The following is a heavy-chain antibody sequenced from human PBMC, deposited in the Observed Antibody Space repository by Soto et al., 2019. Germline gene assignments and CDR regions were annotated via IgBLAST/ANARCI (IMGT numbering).Heavy chain of an antibody. CDR1: GGTFSSYA. Sequence: GASVKVSCKASGGTFSSYAISWVRQAPGQGLEWMGGIIPIFGTANYAQKFQGRVTITADESTSTAYMELSSLRSEDTAVYYCARADLVFVLLWFGGPHYYGMDVWGQGTTVTVSS. D-gene: IGHD3-10*01. CDR2: IIPIFGTA. V-gene: IGHV1-69*13. J-gene: IGHJ6*02. CDR3: ARADLVFVLLWFGGPHYYGMDV.